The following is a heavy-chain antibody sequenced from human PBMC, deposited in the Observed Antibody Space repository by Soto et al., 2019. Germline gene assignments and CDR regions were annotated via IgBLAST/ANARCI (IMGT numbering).Heavy chain of an antibody. Sequence: ASVKVSCKASGYTFSGHYMHWIRQAPGQGPEWLGWINANSGDTDRAPKFQDRLTMTRDTSISTAYMELSRLRSDDTAVYYCARGGALDGTSPPFNHWGQGTLVTISS. CDR3: ARGGALDGTSPPFNH. CDR2: INANSGDT. CDR1: GYTFSGHY. V-gene: IGHV1-2*02. J-gene: IGHJ4*02. D-gene: IGHD6-19*01.